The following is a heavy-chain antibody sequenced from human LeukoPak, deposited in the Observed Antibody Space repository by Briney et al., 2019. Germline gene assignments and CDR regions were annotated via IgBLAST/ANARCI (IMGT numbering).Heavy chain of an antibody. CDR1: GFTFSSYG. V-gene: IGHV3-30*18. J-gene: IGHJ4*02. CDR2: ISYDGSNK. Sequence: GGSLRLSCAASGFTFSSYGMHWVRQAPGKGLEWVAVISYDGSNKYYADSVKGRFTISRDNSKNTLYLQMNSLRAEDTAVYYCAKEFYHRSGWGWGQGTLVTVSS. D-gene: IGHD6-19*01. CDR3: AKEFYHRSGWG.